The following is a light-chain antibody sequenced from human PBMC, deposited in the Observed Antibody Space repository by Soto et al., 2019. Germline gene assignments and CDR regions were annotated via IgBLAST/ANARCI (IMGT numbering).Light chain of an antibody. CDR1: SSDVGAYNY. J-gene: IGLJ3*02. V-gene: IGLV2-14*01. CDR3: SSYTRSSSWV. CDR2: EVT. Sequence: QSVLTQPASVSGSPGQSITSSCTGTSSDVGAYNYVSWYQQHSGKAPKLIIYEVTNRPSGVSNRFSASKSGNTASLTIFGLQAEDEADYYCSSYTRSSSWVFGGGTKVTVL.